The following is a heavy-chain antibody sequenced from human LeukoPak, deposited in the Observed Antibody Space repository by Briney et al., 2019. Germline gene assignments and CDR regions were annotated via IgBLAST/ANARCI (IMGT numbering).Heavy chain of an antibody. J-gene: IGHJ4*02. CDR3: ARGSPSSDIAVAPFDY. Sequence: SETLSLTCAVYGGSFSGYYSSWVRQPPGKGLEWIGEINHSGSTNYNTSLKSRVTISVDTSKNQFSLKLSSVNAADTAVYYCARGSPSSDIAVAPFDYWGQGTLVTVSS. D-gene: IGHD6-19*01. V-gene: IGHV4-34*01. CDR2: INHSGST. CDR1: GGSFSGYY.